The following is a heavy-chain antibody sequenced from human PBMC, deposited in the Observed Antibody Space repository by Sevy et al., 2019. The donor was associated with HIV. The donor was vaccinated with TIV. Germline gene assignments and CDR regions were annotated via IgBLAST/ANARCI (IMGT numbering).Heavy chain of an antibody. CDR1: GDSVSSNSAA. Sequence: SQTLSLSCAISGDSVSSNSAAWNWIRQSRSRGLEWLGRTYYRSKWYNDYAVSVKSRITINPITSKNQFSLHLNSVTPEDTAVYYCAGNPPYCSSTSCHFDYWGQGTLVTVSS. CDR3: AGNPPYCSSTSCHFDY. CDR2: TYYRSKWYN. V-gene: IGHV6-1*01. J-gene: IGHJ4*02. D-gene: IGHD2-2*01.